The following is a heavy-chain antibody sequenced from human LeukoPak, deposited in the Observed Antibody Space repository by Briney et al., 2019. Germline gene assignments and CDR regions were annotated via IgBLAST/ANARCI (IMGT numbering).Heavy chain of an antibody. CDR3: ARERYYDFWSGTSSFDY. V-gene: IGHV1-18*01. CDR1: GYTFTSYG. CDR2: ISAYNGNT. Sequence: ASVKVSCKASGYTFTSYGISWVRQAPGQGLEWMGWISAYNGNTNYAQKLQGRVTMTTDTSTSTAYMELRSLRSDDTAVCYCARERYYDFWSGTSSFDYWGQGTLVTVSS. D-gene: IGHD3-3*01. J-gene: IGHJ4*02.